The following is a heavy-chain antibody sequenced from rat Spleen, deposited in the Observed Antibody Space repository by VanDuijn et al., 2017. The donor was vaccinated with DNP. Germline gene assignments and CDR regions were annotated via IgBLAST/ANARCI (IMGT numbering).Heavy chain of an antibody. CDR1: GFIFSNYW. V-gene: IGHV5-31*01. J-gene: IGHJ1*01. CDR3: ARIYTTGYDWYFDW. D-gene: IGHD1-6*01. CDR2: ITNTGGGT. Sequence: EVKLVESGVGLVQPGRSLKLSCAASGFIFSNYWMTWIRQAPGKGLEWIASITNTGGGTYYLDSVKGRFTISRDNSKSTLYLQMSSLRSEDTATYYCARIYTTGYDWYFDWWGPGTMVTVSS.